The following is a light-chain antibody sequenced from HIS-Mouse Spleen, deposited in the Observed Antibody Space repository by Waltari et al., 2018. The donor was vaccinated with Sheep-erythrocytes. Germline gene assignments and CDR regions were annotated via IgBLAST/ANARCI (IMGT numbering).Light chain of an antibody. CDR1: AFPKNT. Sequence: SYELTQPPSVSVSPGQTARITCPGAAFPKNTPYWYQQKSGQAPVLVIYEDSKRPSGIPERFSGSSSGTMATLTISGAQVEDEADYYCYSTDSSGNHRVFGGGTKLTVL. CDR2: EDS. J-gene: IGLJ2*01. V-gene: IGLV3-10*01. CDR3: YSTDSSGNHRV.